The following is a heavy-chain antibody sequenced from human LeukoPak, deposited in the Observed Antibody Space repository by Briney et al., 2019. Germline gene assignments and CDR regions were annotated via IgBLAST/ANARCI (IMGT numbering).Heavy chain of an antibody. CDR3: GRDNPESLMVDY. CDR2: ISSSGSTI. D-gene: IGHD3-3*01. CDR1: GCSFSGYY. Sequence: GGSLRLSWAASGCSFSGYYMSWIRQASGKGLECFSYISSSGSTIYYADSVKGRSTISRDKANNSLYLQMNRLRAEGTAVYYCGRDNPESLMVDYWGQGTLVTVSS. V-gene: IGHV3-11*04. J-gene: IGHJ4*02.